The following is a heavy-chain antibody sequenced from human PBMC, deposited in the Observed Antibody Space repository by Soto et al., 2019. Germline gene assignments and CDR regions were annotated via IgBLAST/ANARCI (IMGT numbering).Heavy chain of an antibody. V-gene: IGHV3-30*18. Sequence: SLRLSCAASGFTFSSYGMHWVRQAPGKGLEWVAVISYDGSNKYYADSVKGRFTISRDNSKNTLYLQMNSLRAEDTAVYYCAKLVEMATRDAFDIWGQGT. CDR1: GFTFSSYG. J-gene: IGHJ3*02. CDR2: ISYDGSNK. D-gene: IGHD5-12*01. CDR3: AKLVEMATRDAFDI.